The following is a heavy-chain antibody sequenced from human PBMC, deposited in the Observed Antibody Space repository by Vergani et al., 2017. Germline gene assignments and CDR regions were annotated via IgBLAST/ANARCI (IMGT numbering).Heavy chain of an antibody. Sequence: QVPLVQSGAEMKKPGASVKVSCKASGYSFYTYGISWVRQAPGQGLEWMGLISAYNGNTNYAQKFQGRVTMTRDTSTSTDYMELRSLGTDDTAVYYCAREEEATWNYWGQGTLVTISS. D-gene: IGHD5-12*01. J-gene: IGHJ4*02. CDR1: GYSFYTYG. CDR2: ISAYNGNT. CDR3: AREEEATWNY. V-gene: IGHV1-18*01.